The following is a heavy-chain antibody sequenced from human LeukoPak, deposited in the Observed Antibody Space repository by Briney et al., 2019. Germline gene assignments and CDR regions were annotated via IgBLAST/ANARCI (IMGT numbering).Heavy chain of an antibody. D-gene: IGHD1-26*01. V-gene: IGHV1-69*04. Sequence: ASVKVSCKASGGTFRSYAISWVRQAPGQGLEWMGRIIPIFGIANYAQKFQGRVTITADKSTSTAYMELSSLRSEDTAVYYCAREWELLGLNNWFDPWGQGTLVTVSS. J-gene: IGHJ5*02. CDR1: GGTFRSYA. CDR3: AREWELLGLNNWFDP. CDR2: IIPIFGIA.